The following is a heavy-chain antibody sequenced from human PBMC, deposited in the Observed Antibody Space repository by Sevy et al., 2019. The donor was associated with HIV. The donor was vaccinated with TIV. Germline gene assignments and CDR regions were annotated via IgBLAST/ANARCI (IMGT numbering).Heavy chain of an antibody. CDR1: GYTFSSYK. D-gene: IGHD2-15*01. V-gene: IGHV1-18*01. J-gene: IGHJ4*02. CDR2: ISDFNGDT. Sequence: ASVKVSCKTSGYTFSSYKIMWVRQAPGQGLEWMGWISDFNGDTDYAQKLQGRVTMTTDTSTSTAYMELRGLRADDTAVYYCARAYCSGGSCYSLAYWGQGTLVTVSS. CDR3: ARAYCSGGSCYSLAY.